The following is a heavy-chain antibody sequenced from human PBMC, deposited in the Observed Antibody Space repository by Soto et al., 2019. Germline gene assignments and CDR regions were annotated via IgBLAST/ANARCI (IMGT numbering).Heavy chain of an antibody. J-gene: IGHJ4*02. V-gene: IGHV3-74*01. CDR1: GFSLGAYW. D-gene: IGHD5-12*01. Sequence: DVQLVESGGGLVQPGGSRTPSVGASGFSLGAYWMHWVGRRPGKGLGWVSSIYTTKNYADSVKGRFIISRATARNTLYLQMNGLRDEDTAVYYCLRGASGYGNFDYWGRGILVTVSS. CDR3: LRGASGYGNFDY. CDR2: IYTTK.